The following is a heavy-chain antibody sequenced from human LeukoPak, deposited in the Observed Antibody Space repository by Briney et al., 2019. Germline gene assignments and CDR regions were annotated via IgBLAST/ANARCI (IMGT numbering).Heavy chain of an antibody. Sequence: SETLSLTCAVYGGSFSGYYWSWIRQPPGKGLEWIGEINHSGSTNYNPSLKSRVTISVDTSKNQFSLKLSSVTAADTAVYYCAREGESDYGDYRSLYYYYMDVWGKGTTVTISS. CDR2: INHSGST. V-gene: IGHV4-34*01. CDR1: GGSFSGYY. CDR3: AREGESDYGDYRSLYYYYMDV. D-gene: IGHD4-17*01. J-gene: IGHJ6*03.